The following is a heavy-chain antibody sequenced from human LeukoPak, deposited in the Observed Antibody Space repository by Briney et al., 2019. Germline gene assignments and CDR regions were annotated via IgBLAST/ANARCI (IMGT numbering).Heavy chain of an antibody. CDR2: ISSSGSTI. CDR1: GFIFSSYE. D-gene: IGHD6-13*01. V-gene: IGHV3-48*03. Sequence: GGSLRLSCAASGFIFSSYEMNWVRQAPGKGLEWVSYISSSGSTIYYADSVKGRFTISRDNAKNSLYLQMNSLRAEDTAVYYCARDHAAGMDWGQGTLVTVSS. J-gene: IGHJ4*02. CDR3: ARDHAAGMD.